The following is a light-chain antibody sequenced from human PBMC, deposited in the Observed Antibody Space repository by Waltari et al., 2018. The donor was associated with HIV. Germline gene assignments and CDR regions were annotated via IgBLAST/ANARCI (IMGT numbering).Light chain of an antibody. V-gene: IGLV2-18*02. CDR1: SSDVGSYNR. CDR2: EVS. J-gene: IGLJ2*01. Sequence: QSALTQPPSVSGSPGQSVTISCTGTSSDVGSYNRVSWYQQSSGTAPKLMIYEVSNRPSGVPDRFSGSKSGNTASLTISGLQAEDEADYYCSSYTSSNTLVFGGGTKLTVL. CDR3: SSYTSSNTLV.